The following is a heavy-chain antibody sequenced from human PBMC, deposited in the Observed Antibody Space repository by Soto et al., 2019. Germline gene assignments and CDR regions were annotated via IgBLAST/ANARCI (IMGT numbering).Heavy chain of an antibody. CDR1: GYTFTSYD. V-gene: IGHV1-8*01. J-gene: IGHJ3*02. CDR3: ARSGYSYGLPDI. CDR2: MNPNSGNT. Sequence: QVQLVQSGAEVKKPGATVKVSCKASGYTFTSYDINWVRQATGQGREWTGWMNPNSGNTGYAQKFQGRVTMTRNTSINTSYMALSSLRSEDTVAYYCARSGYSYGLPDIWGRGTIVNVSS. D-gene: IGHD5-18*01.